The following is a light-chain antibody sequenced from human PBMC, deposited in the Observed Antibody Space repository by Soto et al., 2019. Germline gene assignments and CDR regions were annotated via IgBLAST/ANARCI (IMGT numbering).Light chain of an antibody. V-gene: IGKV3-20*01. CDR2: GAS. CDR1: QCVSSSY. CDR3: QQYGSSLYT. J-gene: IGKJ2*01. Sequence: EIVLTQSPGTLSLSPGERATLSCRASQCVSSSYLAWYQQKPGQAPRLLIYGASSRATGIPDRFSGSGSGTDFTLTISGLEPEDFAVYYCQQYGSSLYTFGQGTKLEIK.